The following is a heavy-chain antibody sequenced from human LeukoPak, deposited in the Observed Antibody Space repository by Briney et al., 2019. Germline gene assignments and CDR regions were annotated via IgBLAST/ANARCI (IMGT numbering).Heavy chain of an antibody. J-gene: IGHJ4*02. CDR3: ARMGVGWYSSGSTHSGYFDY. D-gene: IGHD6-19*01. V-gene: IGHV4-34*01. CDR2: INHSGST. CDR1: GGSISSYY. Sequence: PSETLSLTCTVSGGSISSYYWSWIRQPPGKGLEWIGEINHSGSTNYNPSLKSRVTISVDTSKNQFSLKLSSVTAADTAVYYCARMGVGWYSSGSTHSGYFDYWGQGTLVTVSS.